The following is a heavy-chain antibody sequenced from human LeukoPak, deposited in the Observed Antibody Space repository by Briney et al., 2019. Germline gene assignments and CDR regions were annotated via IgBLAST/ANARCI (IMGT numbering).Heavy chain of an antibody. CDR2: ISGNRGTT. D-gene: IGHD1-26*01. J-gene: IGHJ3*02. V-gene: IGHV3-23*01. CDR1: GFTFSSYG. CDR3: AKDRLGGSYCDGSFDI. Sequence: GRSLRLSCAASGFTFSSYGMSWVRQAPGKGLEWVSCISGNRGTTYYADSVKGRFIISRDNSKNTLYLQMNSLRAEDTAVYYCAKDRLGGSYCDGSFDIWGQGTVVTVS.